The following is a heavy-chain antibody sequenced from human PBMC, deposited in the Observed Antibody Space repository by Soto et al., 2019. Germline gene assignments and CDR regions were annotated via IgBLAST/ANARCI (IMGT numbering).Heavy chain of an antibody. CDR2: INPNSGGT. Sequence: QVQLVQSGAEVKKPGASVKVSCKASGYTFTGYYMHWVRQAPGQGLEWMGWINPNSGGTNYAQKFQDRVTMTRDTSISTAYMELSRLRSDDTAVYYCAMGSYYYDSSGYYYGRPTPDYWGQGTLVTVSS. V-gene: IGHV1-2*02. CDR1: GYTFTGYY. D-gene: IGHD3-22*01. J-gene: IGHJ4*02. CDR3: AMGSYYYDSSGYYYGRPTPDY.